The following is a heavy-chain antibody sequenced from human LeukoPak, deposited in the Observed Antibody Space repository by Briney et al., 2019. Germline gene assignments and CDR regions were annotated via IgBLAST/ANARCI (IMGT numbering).Heavy chain of an antibody. Sequence: SETLSLTCTVSGGSISSGAYYWSWIRQPPGKGLEWIGYIYYSGSTNYNPSLKSRVTISVDTSKNQFSLKLSSVTAADTAVYYCASPAPYDSSGYGAFDIWGQGTMVTVSS. J-gene: IGHJ3*02. CDR1: GGSISSGAYY. CDR3: ASPAPYDSSGYGAFDI. CDR2: IYYSGST. V-gene: IGHV4-61*08. D-gene: IGHD3-22*01.